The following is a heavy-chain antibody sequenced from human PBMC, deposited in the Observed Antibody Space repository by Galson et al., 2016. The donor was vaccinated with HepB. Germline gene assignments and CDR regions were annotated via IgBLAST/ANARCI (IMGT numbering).Heavy chain of an antibody. CDR3: VRDPYGGNGA. J-gene: IGHJ5*02. Sequence: SLRLSCAASGFTFSRSWMTWVRQAPGKGLEWVAIVSQDGSENNYMDSVKGRFTISRDNAKNSLYLQLNSLRVEDTAVYYCVRDPYGGNGAWGQGTLVTVSS. V-gene: IGHV3-7*01. D-gene: IGHD4-23*01. CDR2: VSQDGSEN. CDR1: GFTFSRSW.